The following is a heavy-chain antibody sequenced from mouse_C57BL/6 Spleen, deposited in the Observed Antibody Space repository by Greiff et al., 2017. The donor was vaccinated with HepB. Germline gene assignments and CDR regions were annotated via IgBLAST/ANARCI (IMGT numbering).Heavy chain of an antibody. J-gene: IGHJ2*01. D-gene: IGHD1-1*01. V-gene: IGHV5-17*01. Sequence: EVKLVESGGGLVKPGGSLKLSCAASGFTFSDYGMHWVRQAPEKGLEWVAYISSGSSTIYYADTVKGRVTISRDNAKNTLFLQMTSLRSEDTAMYYCARGDYGPFDYWGQGTTLTVSS. CDR3: ARGDYGPFDY. CDR2: ISSGSSTI. CDR1: GFTFSDYG.